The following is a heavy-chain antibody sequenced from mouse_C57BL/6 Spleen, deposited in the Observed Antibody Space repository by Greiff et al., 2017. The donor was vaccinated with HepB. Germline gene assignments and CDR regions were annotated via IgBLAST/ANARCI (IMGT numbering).Heavy chain of an antibody. D-gene: IGHD1-1*01. V-gene: IGHV14-3*01. CDR3: ASGLITTVGDYFDY. CDR2: IDPANGNT. CDR1: GFNIKNTY. J-gene: IGHJ2*01. Sequence: VQLKESVAELVRPGASVKLSCTASGFNIKNTYMHWVKQRPDQGLEWIGRIDPANGNTKYAPKFQGKATIPANTSSNTAYLQLSSLTSEDTAIYYCASGLITTVGDYFDYWGQGTTLTVSS.